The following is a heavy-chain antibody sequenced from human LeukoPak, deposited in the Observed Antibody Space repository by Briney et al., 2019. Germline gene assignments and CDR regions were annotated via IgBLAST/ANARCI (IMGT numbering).Heavy chain of an antibody. D-gene: IGHD3-22*01. CDR2: ISSSSSYI. J-gene: IGHJ6*03. V-gene: IGHV3-21*01. CDR3: ASYYYYDNSGYYAYYMDV. CDR1: GFTFSSYS. Sequence: GGSLRLSCAASGFTFSSYSMNWVRQAPGKGLEWVSSISSSSSYIYYADSVKGRFTISRDNAKNSLYLQMNSLRAEDTAVYYCASYYYYDNSGYYAYYMDVWGKGTTVTVSS.